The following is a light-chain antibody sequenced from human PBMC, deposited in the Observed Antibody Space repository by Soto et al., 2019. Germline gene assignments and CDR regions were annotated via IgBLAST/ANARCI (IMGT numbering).Light chain of an antibody. CDR3: QEYKSFWT. V-gene: IGKV1-5*01. J-gene: IGKJ1*01. Sequence: DIQMTQSPSTLSASVGDRVTITCRASQSISSWLAWYQQKPGKAPKLLIYDASSLESGVPSRFSGSGSGREFTLTISCLQPDDFATYYCQEYKSFWTFGHGTKVDIK. CDR1: QSISSW. CDR2: DAS.